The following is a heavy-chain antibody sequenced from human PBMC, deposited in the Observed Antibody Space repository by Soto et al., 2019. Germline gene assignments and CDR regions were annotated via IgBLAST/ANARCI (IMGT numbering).Heavy chain of an antibody. CDR3: ARGSTTEKVDS. V-gene: IGHV4-31*03. J-gene: IGHJ4*02. CDR2: IYYNGST. Sequence: SETLSLTCTVSGGSISSGGYYWSWIRQHPGKGLEWIGYIYYNGSTYYNPSLRSRVTMSVDTSKNQFSLALTSVTAADTAMYYCARGSTTEKVDSWGQGILVTVSS. CDR1: GGSISSGGYY.